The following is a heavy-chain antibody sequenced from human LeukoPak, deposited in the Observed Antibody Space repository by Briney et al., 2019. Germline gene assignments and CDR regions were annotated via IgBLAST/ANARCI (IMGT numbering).Heavy chain of an antibody. D-gene: IGHD3-16*02. J-gene: IGHJ4*02. V-gene: IGHV1-18*01. CDR1: GYTFTSYG. Sequence: ASVKVSCKASGYTFTSYGISWVRQAPGQGREWRGWISAYNGNTNYAQKLQGRVTMTTDTSTSTAYMELRSLRSDDTAVYYCATDLRLGGVIVILGYWGQGTLLTVSS. CDR2: ISAYNGNT. CDR3: ATDLRLGGVIVILGY.